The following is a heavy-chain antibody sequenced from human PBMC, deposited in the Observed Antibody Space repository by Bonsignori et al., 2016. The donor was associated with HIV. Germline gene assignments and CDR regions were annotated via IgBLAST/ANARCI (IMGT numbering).Heavy chain of an antibody. Sequence: RQAPGKGLEWIGNIYYSGSTYYNPSLKSRVTISLDTSKNQFSLKLTSVTAADTAIYYCARDLASSYYGSGIGFWGQGTLVTVSS. D-gene: IGHD3-10*01. J-gene: IGHJ4*02. CDR3: ARDLASSYYGSGIGF. CDR2: IYYSGST. V-gene: IGHV4-39*07.